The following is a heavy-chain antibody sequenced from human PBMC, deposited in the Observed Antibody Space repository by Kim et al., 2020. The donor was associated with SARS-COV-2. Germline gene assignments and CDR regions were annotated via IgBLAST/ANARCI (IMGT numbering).Heavy chain of an antibody. D-gene: IGHD3-10*01. Sequence: ASVKVSCKASGYTFTSDGISWVRQAPGQGLEWMGWISAYNGNTNYAQKLQGRVTMTTDTSSSTAYMELRSLRSDDTAVYYCARDLTPMVRGVISDYWGQGTLVTVSS. J-gene: IGHJ4*02. CDR1: GYTFTSDG. V-gene: IGHV1-18*01. CDR3: ARDLTPMVRGVISDY. CDR2: ISAYNGNT.